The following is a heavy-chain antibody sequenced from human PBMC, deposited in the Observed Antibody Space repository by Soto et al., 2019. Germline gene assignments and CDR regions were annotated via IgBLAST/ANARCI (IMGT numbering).Heavy chain of an antibody. D-gene: IGHD3-9*01. Sequence: ASVKVSCKASGYTFTSYGISWVRQAPGQGHEWMGWISAYNGNTNYAQKLQGRVTMTTDTSTSTAYMELRSLRSDDTAVYYCARDLPPFDWLSYYYYYYGMDVWGQGTTVTVSS. V-gene: IGHV1-18*04. CDR3: ARDLPPFDWLSYYYYYYGMDV. J-gene: IGHJ6*02. CDR2: ISAYNGNT. CDR1: GYTFTSYG.